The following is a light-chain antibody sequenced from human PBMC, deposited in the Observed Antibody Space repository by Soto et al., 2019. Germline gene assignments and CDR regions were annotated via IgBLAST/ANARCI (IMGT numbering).Light chain of an antibody. CDR2: EVS. Sequence: QSALTQPPSASGSPGQSVAISCTGTSSDVGGYNYVSWYQQHPGKAPKLIIYEVSKRPSGVPDRFSGSKSDNTASLTVSGLQGEDEADYYCSSYAGSNNLVVFGGGTKLTVL. V-gene: IGLV2-8*01. CDR1: SSDVGGYNY. CDR3: SSYAGSNNLVV. J-gene: IGLJ2*01.